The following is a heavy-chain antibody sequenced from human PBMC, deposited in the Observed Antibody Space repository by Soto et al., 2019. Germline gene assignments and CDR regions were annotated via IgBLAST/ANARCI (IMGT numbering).Heavy chain of an antibody. J-gene: IGHJ6*02. CDR2: IYYSGST. Sequence: SETLSLTCTVSGGSISSYYWSWIRQPPGKGLEWIGYIYYSGSTNYNPSLKSRVTISVDTSKIQFSLKLSSVTAADTAVYYCARDNSSVTSGYYYYGMDVWGQGTTVTVSS. V-gene: IGHV4-59*01. D-gene: IGHD6-19*01. CDR1: GGSISSYY. CDR3: ARDNSSVTSGYYYYGMDV.